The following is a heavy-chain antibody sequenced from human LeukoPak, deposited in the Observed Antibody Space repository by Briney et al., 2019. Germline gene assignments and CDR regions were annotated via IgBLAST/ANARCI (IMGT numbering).Heavy chain of an antibody. CDR1: GGSISPYY. CDR2: IYYSGNT. D-gene: IGHD3-10*02. CDR3: ARSTGSTMFIDY. Sequence: SETLSLTCTVSGGSISPYYWSWIRQPPRMGPESLGYIYYSGNTEYKPSLKSLVAMSVDTSKNQFSLRLSSVTAADTAVYYCARSTGSTMFIDYWGQGTLATVSS. J-gene: IGHJ4*02. V-gene: IGHV4-59*01.